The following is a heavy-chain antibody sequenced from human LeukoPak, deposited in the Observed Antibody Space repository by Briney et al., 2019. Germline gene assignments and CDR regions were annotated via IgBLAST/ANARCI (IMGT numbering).Heavy chain of an antibody. Sequence: GGSLRLSCVTSGFTFSSHWMHWVRQAPGKGLVWVSRIDNDGSSTTYADSVKGRFTISRDNAKNTLYPQMNSLRAEDTAVYYCARGLWGPDYWGQGTLVTVSS. V-gene: IGHV3-74*01. D-gene: IGHD3-16*01. CDR2: IDNDGSST. CDR3: ARGLWGPDY. J-gene: IGHJ4*02. CDR1: GFTFSSHW.